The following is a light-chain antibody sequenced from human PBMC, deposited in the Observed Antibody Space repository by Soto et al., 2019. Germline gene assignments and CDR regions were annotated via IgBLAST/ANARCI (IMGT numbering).Light chain of an antibody. J-gene: IGLJ2*01. CDR1: SSDVGGYNY. CDR2: EVS. Sequence: QSALTQPPSASGSPGQSVTISCTGTSSDVGGYNYVSWYQQDPGKAPKLMIYEVSKRPSGVPDRFSGSKSGNTASLTVSGLQAEDVADYYCSSYAGSNNLVFGGGTKVTVL. CDR3: SSYAGSNNLV. V-gene: IGLV2-8*01.